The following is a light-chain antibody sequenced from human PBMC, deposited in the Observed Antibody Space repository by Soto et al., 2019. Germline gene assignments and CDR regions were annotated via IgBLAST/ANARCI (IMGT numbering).Light chain of an antibody. V-gene: IGLV3-21*02. CDR2: DNS. Sequence: SYELTQPPSVSVAPGQTATISCGENNIDSRTVHWYQQKPGQAPLLVVYDNSFRPSGIPNRFSGSNSGNTATLTISGVEAGDEADYYCQVWDNVDDHIYVFGTGTKVTV. CDR1: NIDSRT. J-gene: IGLJ1*01. CDR3: QVWDNVDDHIYV.